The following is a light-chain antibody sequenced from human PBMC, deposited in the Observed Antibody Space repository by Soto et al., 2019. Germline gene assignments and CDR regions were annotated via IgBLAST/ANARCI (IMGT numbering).Light chain of an antibody. V-gene: IGLV2-14*03. CDR1: SSDVGGYNY. CDR3: SSYTGTSTCV. J-gene: IGLJ1*01. Sequence: LTQPASVSGSPGQSITISCTGTSSDVGGYNYVSWYQHHPGKAPKLMIYDVSNRPSGVSNRFSDSKSGNTASLTISGLQAEDEADYYCSSYTGTSTCVFGTGTKVTVL. CDR2: DVS.